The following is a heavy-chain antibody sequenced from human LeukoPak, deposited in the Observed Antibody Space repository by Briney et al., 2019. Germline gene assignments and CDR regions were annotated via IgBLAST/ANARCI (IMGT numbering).Heavy chain of an antibody. Sequence: GGSLRLSCAASGFTFSSYAMHWVRKAPGKGLEWVAVISYDGSNKYYADSVKGRFTISRDNSKNTLYLQMNSLRADDTAVYDCACDGSDIVREFDYWGQGTLVTVSS. CDR1: GFTFSSYA. J-gene: IGHJ4*02. V-gene: IGHV3-30-3*01. CDR2: ISYDGSNK. CDR3: ACDGSDIVREFDY. D-gene: IGHD2-8*01.